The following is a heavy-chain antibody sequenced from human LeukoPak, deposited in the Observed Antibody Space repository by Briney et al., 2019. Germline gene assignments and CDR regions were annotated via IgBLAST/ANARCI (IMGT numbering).Heavy chain of an antibody. CDR2: IDSSGTTI. Sequence: GGSLRLSCAASGFTFSSYEMNWVRQVPGKGLEWVSYIDSSGTTIHYVDSVKGRFTISRDNTRKSLFLQMNSLRVEDTAVYYCVRDEVGGPLNYWGQGTLVTVSS. J-gene: IGHJ4*02. CDR1: GFTFSSYE. V-gene: IGHV3-48*03. CDR3: VRDEVGGPLNY. D-gene: IGHD1-26*01.